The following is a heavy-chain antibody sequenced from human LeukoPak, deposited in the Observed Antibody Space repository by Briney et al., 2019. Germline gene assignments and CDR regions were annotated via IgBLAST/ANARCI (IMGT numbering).Heavy chain of an antibody. Sequence: GGSLRLSCAASGFTFSSYEMNWVRQAPGKGLEWVSYTSSSGRTIYYADSVKGRFTISRDNAKNSLYLQMNSLRAEDTAVYYCARAPEWWHNYWGQGTLVTVSS. CDR1: GFTFSSYE. CDR2: TSSSGRTI. V-gene: IGHV3-48*03. CDR3: ARAPEWWHNY. J-gene: IGHJ4*02. D-gene: IGHD2-15*01.